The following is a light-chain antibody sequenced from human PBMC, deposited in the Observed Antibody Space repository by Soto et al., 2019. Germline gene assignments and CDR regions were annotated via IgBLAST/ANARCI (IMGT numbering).Light chain of an antibody. J-gene: IGKJ2*01. CDR2: GAS. V-gene: IGKV3-11*01. Sequence: EIVLTQSPATLSLSPGERATLSCRASQSVGRYLAWYQQKPGQAPRLLIYGASTSATGIPARFSGSGSGTDFTLTISILEPEDFAVYYCQHRSNWPPYTFGQGTKLEIK. CDR1: QSVGRY. CDR3: QHRSNWPPYT.